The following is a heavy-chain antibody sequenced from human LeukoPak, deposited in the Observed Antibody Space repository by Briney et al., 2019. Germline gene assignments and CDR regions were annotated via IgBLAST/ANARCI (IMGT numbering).Heavy chain of an antibody. CDR1: GGSSSGYY. V-gene: IGHV4-34*01. CDR2: INRSGST. J-gene: IGHJ4*02. D-gene: IGHD2-15*01. Sequence: PSETLSLTCAVYGGSSSGYYWSWIRQPPGKGLEWIGEINRSGSTNYNPSLKSRVTISVDTSKNQFSLKLSSVTAADTAVYYCARATDCSGGSCYSDYFDYWGQGTLVTVSS. CDR3: ARATDCSGGSCYSDYFDY.